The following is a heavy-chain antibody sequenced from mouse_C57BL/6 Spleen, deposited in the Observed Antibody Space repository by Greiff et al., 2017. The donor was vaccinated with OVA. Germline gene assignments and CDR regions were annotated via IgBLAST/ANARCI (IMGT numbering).Heavy chain of an antibody. J-gene: IGHJ2*01. CDR3: AGIYYYGSSYENY. V-gene: IGHV5-17*01. CDR1: GFTFSDYG. CDR2: ISSGSSTI. Sequence: DVMLVESGGGLVKPGGSLKLSCAASGFTFSDYGMHWVRQAPEKGLEWVAYISSGSSTIYYADTVKGRFTISRDNAKNTLFLQMTSLRSEDTAMYYCAGIYYYGSSYENYWGQGTTLTVSS. D-gene: IGHD1-1*01.